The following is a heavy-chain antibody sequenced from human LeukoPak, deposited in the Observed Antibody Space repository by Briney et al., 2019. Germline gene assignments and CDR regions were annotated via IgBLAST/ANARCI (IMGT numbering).Heavy chain of an antibody. CDR3: ASPPAGLGGYFHY. CDR2: IYYSGST. CDR1: GGSISSDNYY. J-gene: IGHJ4*02. D-gene: IGHD6-19*01. V-gene: IGHV4-39*01. Sequence: SETLSLTCTVSGGSISSDNYYWGWIRQPPGKGLEWIGSIYYSGSTYYNPSLKSRVTISVDTSKNQISLELSSVTAADTAVYYCASPPAGLGGYFHYWGQGTLVTVSS.